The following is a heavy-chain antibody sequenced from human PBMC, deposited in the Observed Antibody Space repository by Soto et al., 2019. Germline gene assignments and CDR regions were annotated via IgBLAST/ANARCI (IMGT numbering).Heavy chain of an antibody. CDR3: AKRRYYDSSGYSS. Sequence: GGSLRLSCAAAGFTFSSYAMSWVRQAPGKGLEWVSAISGSGGSTYYADSVKGRFTISRDNSKNTLYLQMNSLRAEDTAVYYCAKRRYYDSSGYSSWGQGTLVTVSS. J-gene: IGHJ5*02. CDR2: ISGSGGST. CDR1: GFTFSSYA. V-gene: IGHV3-23*01. D-gene: IGHD3-22*01.